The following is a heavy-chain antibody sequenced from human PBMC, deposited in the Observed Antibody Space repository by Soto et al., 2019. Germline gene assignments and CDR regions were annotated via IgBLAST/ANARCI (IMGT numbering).Heavy chain of an antibody. CDR1: GFTFSSYA. J-gene: IGHJ4*02. Sequence: GGSLRLSCAASGFTFSSYAMSWVRQAPGKGLEWVSAISGGGGSTYYADSVKGRFTISRDNSKNTLYLQMNSLRAEDTAVYYCAKDGTVTTKGLADYYDYWGQGTLVTVSS. CDR2: ISGGGGST. D-gene: IGHD4-17*01. V-gene: IGHV3-23*01. CDR3: AKDGTVTTKGLADYYDY.